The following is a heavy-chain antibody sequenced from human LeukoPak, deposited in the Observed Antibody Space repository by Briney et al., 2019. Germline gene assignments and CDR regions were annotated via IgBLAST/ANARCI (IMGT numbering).Heavy chain of an antibody. D-gene: IGHD5-24*01. J-gene: IGHJ4*02. CDR1: AGSIHDYY. Sequence: PSQSLSLTCTVSAGSIHDYYWNWIRQPPGKGLEWIGYIYYSGGINYNPSLKSRVTISVDTSKNQLSLKMRSVTAADTAVYYCARDQMRWLQLDYWGQGTLVTVSS. V-gene: IGHV4-59*12. CDR2: IYYSGGI. CDR3: ARDQMRWLQLDY.